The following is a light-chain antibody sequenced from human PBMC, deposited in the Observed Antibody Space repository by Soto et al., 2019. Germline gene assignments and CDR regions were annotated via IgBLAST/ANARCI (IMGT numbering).Light chain of an antibody. Sequence: QSGLTQPPSVSAAPRQKATISCSGSSSNNGNNYVSWYQQLPRTAPKPLIYENNKRPSGIPDRFSGSNSGTSATLGITGLQTGDEADYYCGTWDSSLSAPYVFGTGTKVTVL. CDR2: ENN. V-gene: IGLV1-51*02. J-gene: IGLJ1*01. CDR3: GTWDSSLSAPYV. CDR1: SSNNGNNY.